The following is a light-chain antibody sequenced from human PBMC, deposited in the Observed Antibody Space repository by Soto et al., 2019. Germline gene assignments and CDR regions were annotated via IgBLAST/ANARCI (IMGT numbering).Light chain of an antibody. V-gene: IGKV3-11*01. CDR1: QSVDNY. CDR3: QQRSNWPPIT. J-gene: IGKJ5*01. CDR2: DAS. Sequence: EIVLTQSPATLSLSPGERASLSCRASQSVDNYLAWYQQKPGQAPRLLIYDASNRAAGIPARFSGSGSGTDFTLTISSLEPKDFAVYYCQQRSNWPPITFGQGTRLEIK.